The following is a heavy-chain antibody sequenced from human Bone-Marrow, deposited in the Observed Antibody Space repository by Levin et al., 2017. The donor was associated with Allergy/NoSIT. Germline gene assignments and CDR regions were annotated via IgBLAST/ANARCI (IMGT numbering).Heavy chain of an antibody. CDR2: IYYSGST. V-gene: IGHV4-39*01. J-gene: IGHJ4*02. D-gene: IGHD3-10*01. CDR3: ASPFGEGRRDY. CDR1: GGSISSSSYY. Sequence: SETLSLTCTVSGGSISSSSYYWGWIRQPPGKGLEWIGSIYYSGSTYYNPSLKSRVTISVDTSKNQFSLKLSSVTAADTAVYYCASPFGEGRRDYWGQGTLVTVSS.